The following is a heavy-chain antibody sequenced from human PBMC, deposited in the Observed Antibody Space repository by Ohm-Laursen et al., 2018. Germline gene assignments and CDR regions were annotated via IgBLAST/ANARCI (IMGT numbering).Heavy chain of an antibody. Sequence: GSLRLSCAASGFTFSSYWVHWVRQAPGKGLVWVSRINSDGISTNYADSVKGRFTISRDNAKNTLYLQMNSLRAEDTAVYYCARDNFDTGGDGFDYWGQGTLATVSS. D-gene: IGHD2-8*02. V-gene: IGHV3-74*01. CDR2: INSDGIST. CDR3: ARDNFDTGGDGFDY. CDR1: GFTFSSYW. J-gene: IGHJ4*02.